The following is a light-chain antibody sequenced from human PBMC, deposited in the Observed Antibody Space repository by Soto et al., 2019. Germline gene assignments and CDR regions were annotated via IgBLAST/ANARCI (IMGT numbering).Light chain of an antibody. CDR2: LGS. V-gene: IGKV2-28*01. CDR3: MQARQAPPT. Sequence: DIVVTQSPVSLAVTPGEPAFISCRSSESLLRRDGYSSLDWYRQKSGQSPQLLILLGSIRAAGVPDRFSGSGSGTDFTLKISRVEAEDVGVYFCMQARQAPPTFGGGTKVELK. CDR1: ESLLRRDGYSS. J-gene: IGKJ4*01.